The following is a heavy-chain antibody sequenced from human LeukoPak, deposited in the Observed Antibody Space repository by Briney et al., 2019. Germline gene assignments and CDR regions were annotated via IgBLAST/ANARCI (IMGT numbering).Heavy chain of an antibody. D-gene: IGHD2-15*01. J-gene: IGHJ4*02. Sequence: ASVKVSCKTSGYTFTNYGISWVRQAPGQGLEWMGWISAYSDNTNYAQKFQGRVTMTSDTSTSTAYMELRSLISDDTAVYYCARDCIGCHGFDYWGQGTLVTASS. CDR3: ARDCIGCHGFDY. CDR1: GYTFTNYG. CDR2: ISAYSDNT. V-gene: IGHV1-18*01.